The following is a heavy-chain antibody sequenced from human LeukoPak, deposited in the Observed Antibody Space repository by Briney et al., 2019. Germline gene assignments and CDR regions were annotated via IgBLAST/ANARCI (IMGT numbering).Heavy chain of an antibody. D-gene: IGHD1-26*01. V-gene: IGHV3-53*01. J-gene: IGHJ3*02. CDR3: AGDPIPGSGYSGSSNGAFDI. CDR1: GFSVNSNY. Sequence: PGGSLRLSCAASGFSVNSNYMSWVRQAPGKGLEWVSVIYSGGSTYYADSVKGRFTISRDNSKNTLYLQMDSLRAEDTAVYYCAGDPIPGSGYSGSSNGAFDIWGQGTMVTVSS. CDR2: IYSGGST.